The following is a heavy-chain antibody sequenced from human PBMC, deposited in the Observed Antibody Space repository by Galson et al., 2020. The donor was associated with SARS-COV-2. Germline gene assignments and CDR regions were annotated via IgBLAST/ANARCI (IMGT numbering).Heavy chain of an antibody. V-gene: IGHV3-73*01. Sequence: GGSLRPSCAASGFTFSGSAMHWVRQASGKGLEWVGRIRSKANSYATAYAASVKGRFTISRDDSKNTAYLQMNSLKTEDTAVYYCARLNPTSGSYYDALDIWGQWTMVTVSS. CDR2: IRSKANSYAT. J-gene: IGHJ3*02. D-gene: IGHD3-10*01. CDR3: ARLNPTSGSYYDALDI. CDR1: GFTFSGSA.